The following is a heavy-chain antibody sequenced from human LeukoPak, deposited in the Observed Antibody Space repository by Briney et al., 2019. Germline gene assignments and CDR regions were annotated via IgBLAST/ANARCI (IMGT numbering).Heavy chain of an antibody. D-gene: IGHD1/OR15-1a*01. J-gene: IGHJ5*02. CDR1: GLTFSSFG. Sequence: GPSLRLSCAASGLTFSSFGMHWVRQAPGKGLEWVAFIWYDGSNKYYADSVKGRFTISRDNSKNTLYLQTNSLRVEDTAVYYCARDGTQTAGPFDPWGEGTLVTVSS. V-gene: IGHV3-33*01. CDR3: ARDGTQTAGPFDP. CDR2: IWYDGSNK.